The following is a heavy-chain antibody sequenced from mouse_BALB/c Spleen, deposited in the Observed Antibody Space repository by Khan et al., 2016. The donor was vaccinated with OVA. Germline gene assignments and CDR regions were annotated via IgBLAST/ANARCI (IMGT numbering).Heavy chain of an antibody. CDR3: ARNYEYDEGLAY. D-gene: IGHD2-4*01. CDR1: GFSLTTYG. CDR2: IWGGGST. Sequence: QVQLKQSGPGLVQPSQSLSITCTVSGFSLTTYGVHWVRQSPGKGLEWLGVIWGGGSTDYNAAFLSRLSISKDSSKSQVFFQMNSLQVNDTAIYYCARNYEYDEGLAYWGQGTLVTVSA. V-gene: IGHV2-2*02. J-gene: IGHJ3*01.